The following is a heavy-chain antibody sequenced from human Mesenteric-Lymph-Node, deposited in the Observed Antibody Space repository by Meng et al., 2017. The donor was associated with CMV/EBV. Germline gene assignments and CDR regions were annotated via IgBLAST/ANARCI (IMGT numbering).Heavy chain of an antibody. CDR2: IYYSGST. CDR1: SDSIRSRNYY. Sequence: SETLSLTCTVSSDSIRSRNYYWGWIRQPPGKGLEWIGSIYYSGSTYDNPSLKSRVSISVDTSKNQFSLKLSSVTAADTAVYYCARDSIVGAFCDYWGQGTLVTVSS. D-gene: IGHD1-26*01. CDR3: ARDSIVGAFCDY. J-gene: IGHJ4*02. V-gene: IGHV4-39*07.